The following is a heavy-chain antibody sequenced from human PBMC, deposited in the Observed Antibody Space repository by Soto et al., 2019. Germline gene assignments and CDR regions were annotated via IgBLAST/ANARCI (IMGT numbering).Heavy chain of an antibody. V-gene: IGHV1-58*01. CDR2: IVVGSGNT. Sequence: GASVKVSCKASGFTFTSSAVQWVRQARGQRLEWIGWIVVGSGNTNYAQKFQKRVTITRDMSTSTAYMELSSLRSEDTAVYYCAADTYSSSLLKNYYYYGMDVWGQGTTVTVSS. D-gene: IGHD6-13*01. CDR1: GFTFTSSA. J-gene: IGHJ6*02. CDR3: AADTYSSSLLKNYYYYGMDV.